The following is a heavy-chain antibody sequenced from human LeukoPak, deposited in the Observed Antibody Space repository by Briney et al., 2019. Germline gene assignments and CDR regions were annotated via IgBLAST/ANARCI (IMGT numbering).Heavy chain of an antibody. CDR3: ARDKLLWFGELTSGNWFDP. CDR2: VSAIGDST. J-gene: IGHJ5*02. V-gene: IGHV3-23*01. D-gene: IGHD3-10*01. CDR1: GFTFSNYG. Sequence: PGGSLRLSCAASGFTFSNYGMTWVRQAPGKGLEWVSTVSAIGDSTYYADSVKGRFTISRDNAKNSLYLQMNSLRAEDTAVYYCARDKLLWFGELTSGNWFDPWGQGTLVTVSS.